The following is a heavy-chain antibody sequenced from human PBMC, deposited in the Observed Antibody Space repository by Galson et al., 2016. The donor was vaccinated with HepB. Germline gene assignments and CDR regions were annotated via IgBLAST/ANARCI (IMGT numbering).Heavy chain of an antibody. CDR1: GGSISSGSYY. CDR3: ARGTTAYFDY. Sequence: TLSLTCSVSGGSISSGSYYWSWIRQPAGKGLEWIGRIYTSGSTNYNPSLKSRVTMSVDTSKNQFSLQLNSVTPEDTAVYYCARGTTAYFDYWGQGTLVTVSS. J-gene: IGHJ4*02. V-gene: IGHV4-61*02. CDR2: IYTSGST. D-gene: IGHD1-1*01.